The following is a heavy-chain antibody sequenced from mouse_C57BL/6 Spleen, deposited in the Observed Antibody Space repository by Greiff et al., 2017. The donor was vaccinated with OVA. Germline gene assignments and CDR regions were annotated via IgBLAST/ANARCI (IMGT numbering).Heavy chain of an antibody. CDR1: GYAFSSSW. D-gene: IGHD1-2*01. Sequence: VQLQESGPELVKPGASVKISCKASGYAFSSSWMNWVKPRPGKGLEWIGRIYPGDGDTNYNGKFKGKATLTADKSSSTAYMQLSSLTSEDSAVYFCARRLLRYFDVWGTGTTVTVSS. J-gene: IGHJ1*03. V-gene: IGHV1-82*01. CDR3: ARRLLRYFDV. CDR2: IYPGDGDT.